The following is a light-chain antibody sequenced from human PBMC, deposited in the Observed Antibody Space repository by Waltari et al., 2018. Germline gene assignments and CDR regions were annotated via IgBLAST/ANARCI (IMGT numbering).Light chain of an antibody. CDR2: GAS. CDR1: QNVASN. CDR3: QHYNNLPLT. Sequence: EIVMTQSPATLSVSRGEGATLSCRASQNVASNLAWYQQKSGQAPRLLIYGASTRATGIPARFSGSGSGTEFALTISSLQSEDSAVYYCQHYNNLPLTFGGGTKVEI. V-gene: IGKV3-15*01. J-gene: IGKJ4*01.